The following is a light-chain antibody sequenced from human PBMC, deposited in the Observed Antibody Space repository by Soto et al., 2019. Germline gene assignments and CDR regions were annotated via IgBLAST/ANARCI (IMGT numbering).Light chain of an antibody. V-gene: IGLV2-14*01. CDR3: SSYTSSISLV. Sequence: QSALTQPASVSASPGQSITISCTGTSSDVGGYNYVSWYQQYPGKVPKLIIFEVTHRPSGVSSRFSGSKSGDTASLTISGLQPEDEAEYYCSSYTSSISLVFGTGTKVTVL. CDR2: EVT. CDR1: SSDVGGYNY. J-gene: IGLJ1*01.